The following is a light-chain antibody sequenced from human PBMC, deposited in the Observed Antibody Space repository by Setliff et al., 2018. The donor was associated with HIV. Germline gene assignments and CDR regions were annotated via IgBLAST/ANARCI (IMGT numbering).Light chain of an antibody. CDR3: SSYTASSTLV. CDR2: DVS. Sequence: QSALAQPASVSGSPGQSITISCTGSSSDVGGYNYVSWYQQHPGKAPKLMIYDVSQRPSGVSDRFSGSKSGITASRTISGLQPEDGSDYYCSSYTASSTLVVGGGTK. CDR1: SSDVGGYNY. V-gene: IGLV2-14*03. J-gene: IGLJ3*02.